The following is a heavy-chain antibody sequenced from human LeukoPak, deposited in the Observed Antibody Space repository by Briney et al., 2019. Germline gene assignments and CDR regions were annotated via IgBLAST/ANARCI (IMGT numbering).Heavy chain of an antibody. CDR3: ARGRTRRFDP. CDR1: GFTFSSYA. V-gene: IGHV3-21*01. CDR2: ISSSSSYI. Sequence: PGGSLRLSCAASGFTFSSYAMTWVRQAPGKGLEWVSSISSSSSYIYYADSVKGRFTISRDNAKNSLYLQMNSLRAEDTAVYYCARGRTRRFDPWGQGTLVTVSS. J-gene: IGHJ5*02. D-gene: IGHD3-3*01.